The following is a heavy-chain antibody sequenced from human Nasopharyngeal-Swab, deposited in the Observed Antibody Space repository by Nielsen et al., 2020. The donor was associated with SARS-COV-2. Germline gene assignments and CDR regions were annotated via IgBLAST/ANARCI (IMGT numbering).Heavy chain of an antibody. CDR1: GYTFTSYG. J-gene: IGHJ4*02. CDR2: ISAYNGNT. D-gene: IGHD2-2*01. V-gene: IGHV1-18*01. CDR3: ARDALGEVVPRTIDY. Sequence: ASVKVSCKASGYTFTSYGISWVRQAPGQGLERMGWISAYNGNTNYAQKLQGRVTMTTDTSTSTAYMELRSLRSDDTAVYYCARDALGEVVPRTIDYWGQGTLVTVSS.